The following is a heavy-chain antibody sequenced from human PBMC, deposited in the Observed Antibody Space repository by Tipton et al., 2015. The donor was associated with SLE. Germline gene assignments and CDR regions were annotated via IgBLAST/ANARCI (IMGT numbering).Heavy chain of an antibody. CDR3: ARNTSWGSFGY. V-gene: IGHV4-38-2*01. Sequence: TLSLTCAISGYSISSGYLWGWIRQPPGKGLEWIGNINHSGGTYYSPSLKSRITISVDTSKNQFSLKVTSVTAADTAVYYCARNTSWGSFGYWGPGTLVSVSS. CDR2: INHSGGT. CDR1: GYSISSGYL. D-gene: IGHD3-16*01. J-gene: IGHJ4*02.